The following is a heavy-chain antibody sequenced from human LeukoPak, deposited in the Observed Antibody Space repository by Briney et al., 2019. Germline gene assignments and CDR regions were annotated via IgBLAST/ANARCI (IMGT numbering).Heavy chain of an antibody. CDR3: ARLKLLWSNYFDY. CDR2: IKQDGSEK. CDR1: GFTFSSYW. Sequence: AGGSLRLSCAASGFTFSSYWMSWVRLAPGKVLEWVANIKQDGSEKYYVDSVKGRFTISRDNAKNSLYLQMNSLRAEDTAVYYCARLKLLWSNYFDYWGQGTLVTVSS. D-gene: IGHD2-2*01. J-gene: IGHJ4*02. V-gene: IGHV3-7*01.